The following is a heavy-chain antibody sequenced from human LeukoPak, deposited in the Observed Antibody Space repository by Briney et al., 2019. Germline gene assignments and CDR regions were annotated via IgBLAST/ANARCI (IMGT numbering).Heavy chain of an antibody. CDR2: INHSGST. CDR1: GGSFSGYY. V-gene: IGHV4-34*01. D-gene: IGHD4-11*01. Sequence: SETLSLTCAVYGGSFSGYYWSWIRQPPGKGLEWLGEINHSGSTNYNPSLKSRVTISVDTSKNQFSLKLSSVTAADTAVYYCASYAVTTSPWYYYYYGMDVWGQGTTVTVSS. CDR3: ASYAVTTSPWYYYYYGMDV. J-gene: IGHJ6*02.